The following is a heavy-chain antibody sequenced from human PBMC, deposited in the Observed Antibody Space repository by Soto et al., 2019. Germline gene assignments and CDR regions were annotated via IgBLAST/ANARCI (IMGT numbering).Heavy chain of an antibody. CDR3: ARYGTRADW. CDR2: ISSTGVTT. V-gene: IGHV3-48*03. D-gene: IGHD3-9*01. Sequence: ESGGGLVQPGGSLRLSCAASGFNFRNFEMNWVRKAPGKGLEWVSYISSTGVTTYYAESVEGRFTISRDNAKNSLFLHLRSLRVEDTAIYYCARYGTRADWWGLGTQVTVSS. CDR1: GFNFRNFE. J-gene: IGHJ1*01.